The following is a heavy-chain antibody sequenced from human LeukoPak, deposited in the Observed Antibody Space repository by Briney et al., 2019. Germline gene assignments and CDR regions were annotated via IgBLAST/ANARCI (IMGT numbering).Heavy chain of an antibody. J-gene: IGHJ3*02. CDR2: INPNSGGT. Sequence: ASVKVSCKASGYTFTDPYIHWVRQAPGQGLEWMGWINPNSGGTNYAQKFQGRVTMTRDTSINTAYMELSSLKSDDTAVYFCARARLWALDIWGQGTMVTVSS. CDR1: GYTFTDPY. CDR3: ARARLWALDI. D-gene: IGHD3-16*01. V-gene: IGHV1-2*02.